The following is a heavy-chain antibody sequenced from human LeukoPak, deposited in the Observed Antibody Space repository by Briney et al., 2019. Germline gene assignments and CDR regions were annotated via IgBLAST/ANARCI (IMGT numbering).Heavy chain of an antibody. D-gene: IGHD3-9*01. CDR3: ARGTSNVLGHFDWLHMDV. J-gene: IGHJ6*03. Sequence: SETLSLTCTVSGASISSFYWSRIRQPPGKGLEWIGYIYYSGSTNSNPSLKSRVTISVDTSKNQFSLKVSSVTAADTAGYYCARGTSNVLGHFDWLHMDVWGKGTTVTVSS. CDR2: IYYSGST. CDR1: GASISSFY. V-gene: IGHV4-59*01.